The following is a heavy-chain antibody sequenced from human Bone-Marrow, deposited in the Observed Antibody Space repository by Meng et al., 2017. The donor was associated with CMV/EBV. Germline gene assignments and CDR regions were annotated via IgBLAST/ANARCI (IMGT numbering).Heavy chain of an antibody. J-gene: IGHJ3*02. CDR2: INHSGST. Sequence: SETLSLTCTVSGGSISSSSYYWGWIRQPPGKGLEWIGEINHSGSTNYNPSLKSRVTISVDTSKNQFSLKLSSVTAADTAVYYCATSYGYNSPDAFDIWGQGKMVTVSS. D-gene: IGHD5-24*01. CDR1: GGSISSSSYY. V-gene: IGHV4-39*07. CDR3: ATSYGYNSPDAFDI.